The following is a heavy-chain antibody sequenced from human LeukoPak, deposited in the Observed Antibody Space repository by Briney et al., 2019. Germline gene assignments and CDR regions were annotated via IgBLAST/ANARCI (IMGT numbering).Heavy chain of an antibody. Sequence: GGSLRLSCAASGVTLSTYAMSWARQAPGKGLEWVSGISSSGSGDNTYYADSVKGRFTISRDSSKNTLFLHMNTLRAEDTAIYYCAKDRTVGAFYWYFDLWGRGTLVTVSS. CDR3: AKDRTVGAFYWYFDL. CDR2: ISSSGSGDNT. CDR1: GVTLSTYA. D-gene: IGHD1-26*01. J-gene: IGHJ2*01. V-gene: IGHV3-23*01.